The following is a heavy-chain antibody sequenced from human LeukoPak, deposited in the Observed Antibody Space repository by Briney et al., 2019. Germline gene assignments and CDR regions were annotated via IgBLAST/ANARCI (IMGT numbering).Heavy chain of an antibody. CDR3: ARVGGAYYGSGSYYSGY. CDR1: GFTFSSYW. Sequence: GGSLRLSCAASGFTFSSYWMSWVRQAPGKGLEWVANIKQDGSEKYYVDSVKGRFTISRDNAKNSLYLQMNSLRAEDTAVYYCARVGGAYYGSGSYYSGYWGQGTLVTVSS. D-gene: IGHD3-10*01. J-gene: IGHJ4*02. CDR2: IKQDGSEK. V-gene: IGHV3-7*01.